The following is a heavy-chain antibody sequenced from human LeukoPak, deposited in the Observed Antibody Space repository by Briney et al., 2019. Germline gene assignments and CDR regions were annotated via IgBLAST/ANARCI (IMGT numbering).Heavy chain of an antibody. CDR2: ISYDGSNK. CDR1: GFTFSTYA. D-gene: IGHD2-2*01. Sequence: GGSLRLSCAASGFTFSTYAMHWVRRAPGKGLEWVTFISYDGSNKYYADSVKGRFTISRDNSKNTLYLQMNSLKTEDTAVYYCARGGDIAVVPAALYYYYGMDVRGQGTTVTVTS. CDR3: ARGGDIAVVPAALYYYYGMDV. V-gene: IGHV3-30*04. J-gene: IGHJ6*02.